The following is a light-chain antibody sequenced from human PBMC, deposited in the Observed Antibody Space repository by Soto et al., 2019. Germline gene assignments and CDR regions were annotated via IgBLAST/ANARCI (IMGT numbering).Light chain of an antibody. J-gene: IGLJ3*02. Sequence: QSVLTQPPSVSGTPGQRVTISCSGSRSNIGGNAVTWYQQVPGTAPKLLIYANDQRPSGISDRFSGSKSSTSASLAISGLQSEDEADYYCAAWDDSLNAWVFGGGTKLTVL. CDR1: RSNIGGNA. CDR2: AND. V-gene: IGLV1-44*01. CDR3: AAWDDSLNAWV.